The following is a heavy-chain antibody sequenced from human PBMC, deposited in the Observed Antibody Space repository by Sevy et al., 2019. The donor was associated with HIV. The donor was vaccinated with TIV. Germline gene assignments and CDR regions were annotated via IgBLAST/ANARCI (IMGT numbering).Heavy chain of an antibody. CDR2: IRYDGSNK. V-gene: IGHV3-30*02. CDR1: GFTFSSYG. CDR3: AKEFVEYSSGWYNYYGMDV. J-gene: IGHJ6*02. Sequence: GGSLRLSCAASGFTFSSYGMHWVRQAPGKGLEWVAFIRYDGSNKYYADSVKGRFTISRDNSKNTLYLQMNSLRAEDTAMYYCAKEFVEYSSGWYNYYGMDVWGQGTTVTVSS. D-gene: IGHD6-19*01.